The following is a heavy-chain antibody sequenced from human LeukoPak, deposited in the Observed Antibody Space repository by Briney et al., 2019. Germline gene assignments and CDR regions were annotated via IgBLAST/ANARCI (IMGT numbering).Heavy chain of an antibody. CDR2: ISGNGGTT. Sequence: GGSLRLSCAASGFTFSSYAMHWVRQAPGKGLEWVSAISGNGGTTYYADSVKGRFTISRDNAKNSLYLQMNSLRAEDTAVYYCARTTDNYYYYYMDVWGKGTTVTVSS. J-gene: IGHJ6*03. CDR1: GFTFSSYA. D-gene: IGHD4-17*01. CDR3: ARTTDNYYYYYMDV. V-gene: IGHV3-21*01.